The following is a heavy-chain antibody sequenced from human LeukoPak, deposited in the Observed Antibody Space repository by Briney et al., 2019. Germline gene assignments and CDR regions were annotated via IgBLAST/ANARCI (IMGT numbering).Heavy chain of an antibody. V-gene: IGHV4-34*01. D-gene: IGHD5-18*01. CDR3: ARADTAMVVYYYGMDV. J-gene: IGHJ6*02. CDR1: GGSFSGYY. Sequence: SETLSLTCAVYGGSFSGYYWSWIRQPPGKGLEWIGEINHSGSTNYNPPLKSRVTISVDTSKNQFSLKLSSVTAADTAVYYCARADTAMVVYYYGMDVWGQGATVTVSS. CDR2: INHSGST.